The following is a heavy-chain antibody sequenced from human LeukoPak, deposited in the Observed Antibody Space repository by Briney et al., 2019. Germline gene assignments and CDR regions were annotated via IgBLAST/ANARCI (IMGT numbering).Heavy chain of an antibody. V-gene: IGHV4-4*07. CDR1: GGSISSYY. J-gene: IGHJ4*02. CDR2: IYYSGST. Sequence: SETLSLTCTVSGGSISSYYWSWIRQPAGKGLEWIGSIYYSGSTYYNPSLKSRVTISVDTSKNQFSLKLSSVTAADTAVYYCARGNMIVVVISKYYFDYWGQGTLVTVSS. D-gene: IGHD3-22*01. CDR3: ARGNMIVVVISKYYFDY.